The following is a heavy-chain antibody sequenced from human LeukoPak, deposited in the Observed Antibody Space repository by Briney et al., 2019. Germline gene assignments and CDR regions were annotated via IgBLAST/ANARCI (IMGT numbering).Heavy chain of an antibody. CDR3: AKDKGGYPYYFDY. J-gene: IGHJ4*02. CDR1: GFTFDDYA. CDR2: ISWNSGSI. D-gene: IGHD3-22*01. Sequence: GGSLRLSCAASGFTFDDYAMHWVRQAPVKGLEWVSGISWNSGSIGYADSVKGRFTISRDNAKNSLYLQMNSLRAEDTALYYCAKDKGGYPYYFDYWGQGTLVTVSS. V-gene: IGHV3-9*01.